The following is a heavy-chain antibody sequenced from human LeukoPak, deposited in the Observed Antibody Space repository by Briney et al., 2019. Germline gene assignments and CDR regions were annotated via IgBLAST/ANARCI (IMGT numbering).Heavy chain of an antibody. J-gene: IGHJ4*02. CDR1: GFTFGDYA. Sequence: GGSLRPSCTASGFTFGDYAMSWFRQAPGKGLEWVGFIRSKAYGGTTEYAAPVKGRFTISRDDSKSIAYLQMNSLKTEDTAVYYCNRVTGDYYGSDEIYYFDYWGQGTPVTVSS. D-gene: IGHD3-10*01. V-gene: IGHV3-49*03. CDR2: IRSKAYGGTT. CDR3: NRVTGDYYGSDEIYYFDY.